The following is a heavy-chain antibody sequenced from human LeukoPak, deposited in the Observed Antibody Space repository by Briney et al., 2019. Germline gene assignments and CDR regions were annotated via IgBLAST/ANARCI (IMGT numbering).Heavy chain of an antibody. J-gene: IGHJ6*04. CDR1: GFTFSSYS. CDR2: ISYDETRK. Sequence: PGGSLRLSCAASGFTFSSYSMNWVRQAPGKGLEWVAVISYDETRKYYVDSVKGRFTISRDNSKNTVYLQMNSLRREDTAVYYCAKGDGGSETYFYMDVWGKGTAVTVSS. V-gene: IGHV3-30*18. D-gene: IGHD5-12*01. CDR3: AKGDGGSETYFYMDV.